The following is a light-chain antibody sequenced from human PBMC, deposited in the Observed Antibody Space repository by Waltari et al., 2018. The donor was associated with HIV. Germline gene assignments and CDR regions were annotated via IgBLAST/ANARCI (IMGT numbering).Light chain of an antibody. V-gene: IGLV2-23*01. CDR3: CSYAVSTTVR. J-gene: IGLJ2*01. CDR1: SSDVGSYNL. Sequence: QSALTQPASVSGSPGQSITISCTGTSSDVGSYNLVSWYQQHPGKAPKLMVYGGTTRPSWFSNRCSGSKSGYTASLIVSGLQAEDEADYYGCSYAVSTTVRFGGGTKLTVL. CDR2: GGT.